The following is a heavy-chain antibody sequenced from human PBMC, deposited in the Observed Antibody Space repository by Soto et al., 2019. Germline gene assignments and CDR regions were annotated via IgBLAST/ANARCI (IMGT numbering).Heavy chain of an antibody. CDR1: GGSISTYY. Sequence: SETLSLTCTVSGGSISTYYWSWIRQPPGKELEWIGYIDYSGSTNYNFSLKRRVTISVDTSTNQFSLKLSSVTAADTAVYYCARARRSSSRPDAIDIWGQGTMVTVSS. V-gene: IGHV4-59*01. D-gene: IGHD6-13*01. CDR2: IDYSGST. J-gene: IGHJ3*02. CDR3: ARARRSSSRPDAIDI.